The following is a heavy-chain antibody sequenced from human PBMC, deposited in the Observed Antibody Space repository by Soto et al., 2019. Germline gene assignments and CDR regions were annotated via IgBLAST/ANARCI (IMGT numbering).Heavy chain of an antibody. CDR2: IFSNDEK. CDR3: ARILEYYDFWSGYYTGGYYYYGMDV. Sequence: QVTLKESGPVLVKPTETLTLTCTVSGFSLSNARMGVSWIRQPPGKALEWLAHIFSNDEKSYSTSLKSRLTISKDTSKRQVVLTMTNMDPVDTATYYCARILEYYDFWSGYYTGGYYYYGMDVWGQGTTVTVSS. J-gene: IGHJ6*02. V-gene: IGHV2-26*01. CDR1: GFSLSNARMG. D-gene: IGHD3-3*01.